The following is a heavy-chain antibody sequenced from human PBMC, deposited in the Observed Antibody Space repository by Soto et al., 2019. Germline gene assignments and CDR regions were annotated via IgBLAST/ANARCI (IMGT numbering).Heavy chain of an antibody. D-gene: IGHD4-17*01. Sequence: LKISCQGSGYSFPNYWINWVRQMPGKGLEWMGRIDPSDSNTNYSPSFQGHVTISADKSTYTTYLQWGSLKASDTAMYYCARLVDGDPYSYFDLWGRGTLVTVSS. J-gene: IGHJ2*01. V-gene: IGHV5-10-1*01. CDR3: ARLVDGDPYSYFDL. CDR1: GYSFPNYW. CDR2: IDPSDSNT.